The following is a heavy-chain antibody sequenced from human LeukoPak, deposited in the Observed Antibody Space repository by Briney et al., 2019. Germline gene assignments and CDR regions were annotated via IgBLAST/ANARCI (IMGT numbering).Heavy chain of an antibody. CDR3: ASPYHYYDSSGYPRDAFDI. V-gene: IGHV1-18*01. CDR2: ISAYNGNT. J-gene: IGHJ3*02. Sequence: GASVKVSCKASGYTFTSYGISWVRQAPGQGLEWMGWISAYNGNTNYAQKLQGRVTMTTDTSTSTAYMELRSLRSDDTAVYYCASPYHYYDSSGYPRDAFDIWGQGTMVTVSS. CDR1: GYTFTSYG. D-gene: IGHD3-22*01.